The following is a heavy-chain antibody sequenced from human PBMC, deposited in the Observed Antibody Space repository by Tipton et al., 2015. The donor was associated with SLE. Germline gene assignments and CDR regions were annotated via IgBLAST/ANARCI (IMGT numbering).Heavy chain of an antibody. CDR1: GGSISSGSYY. CDR2: IYTSGST. V-gene: IGHV4-61*02. Sequence: LRLSCTVSGGSISSGSYYWSWIRQPAGKGLEWIGRIYTSGSTNYNPSLKSRVTISVDTSKNQFSLKLSSETAADTAVYYCARDRGVYWYFDLWGRGTLVTVSS. CDR3: ARDRGVYWYFDL. J-gene: IGHJ2*01. D-gene: IGHD2-8*01.